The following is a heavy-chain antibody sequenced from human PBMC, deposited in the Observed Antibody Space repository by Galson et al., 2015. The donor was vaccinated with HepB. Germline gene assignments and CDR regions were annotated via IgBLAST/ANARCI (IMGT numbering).Heavy chain of an antibody. CDR1: GGSISSYY. V-gene: IGHV4-59*08. CDR2: IYYSGST. J-gene: IGHJ3*02. CDR3: AKLIVGATDDAFDI. D-gene: IGHD1-26*01. Sequence: LTCTVSGGSISSYYWSWIRQPPGKGLEWIGYIYYSGSTNYNPSLKSRVTISVDTPKNQFSLKLSSVTAADTAVYYCAKLIVGATDDAFDIWGQGTMVTVSS.